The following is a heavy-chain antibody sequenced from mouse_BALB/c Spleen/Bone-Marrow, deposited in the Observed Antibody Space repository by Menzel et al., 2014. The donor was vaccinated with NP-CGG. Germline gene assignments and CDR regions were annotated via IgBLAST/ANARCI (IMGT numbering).Heavy chain of an antibody. Sequence: EVQRVESGGGLVQPGGPLRLSCATSGFTFTDNYMTWVRQPPGKALEWLGFIRNKANGYTTEYSASVKGRFTISRDNSQSILYLQMNTLRAEDSATYYCARDSDWFAYWGQGTLVTVSA. CDR2: IRNKANGYTT. CDR3: ARDSDWFAY. V-gene: IGHV7-3*02. J-gene: IGHJ3*01. CDR1: GFTFTDNY.